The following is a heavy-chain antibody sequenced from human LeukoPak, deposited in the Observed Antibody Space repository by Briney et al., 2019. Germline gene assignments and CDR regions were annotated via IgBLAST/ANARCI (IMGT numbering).Heavy chain of an antibody. J-gene: IGHJ4*02. CDR3: ARDSYRALEY. V-gene: IGHV3-7*01. CDR1: GFTFSNYW. Sequence: PGGSLRLSCAASGFTFSNYWINWARQAPGKGLEWVAHISQDGGEKYYADSVKGRFTISRDNTKNSLFLHAHSLRAEDTAVYYCARDSYRALEYWGQGALVTVYS. D-gene: IGHD1-14*01. CDR2: ISQDGGEK.